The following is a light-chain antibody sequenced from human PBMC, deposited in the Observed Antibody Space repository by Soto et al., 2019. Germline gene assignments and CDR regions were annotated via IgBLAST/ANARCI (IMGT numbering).Light chain of an antibody. V-gene: IGKV3-11*01. Sequence: ENVLTQSPGTLSLSPGERATLSCRASQSVGTYLAWYQQKPGQAPRLLIFDASKRATGIPARFSGSGSGTDFTLTISSLETEDLAVYYCQQYNNWPLTFGQGTRLEIK. CDR3: QQYNNWPLT. CDR2: DAS. CDR1: QSVGTY. J-gene: IGKJ5*01.